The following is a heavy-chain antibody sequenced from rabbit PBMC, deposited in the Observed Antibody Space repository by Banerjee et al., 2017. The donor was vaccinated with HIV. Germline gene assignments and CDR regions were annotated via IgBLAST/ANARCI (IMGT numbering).Heavy chain of an antibody. J-gene: IGHJ4*01. CDR2: IYAGSSGST. V-gene: IGHV1S40*01. D-gene: IGHD8-1*01. Sequence: QSLEESGGDLVKPGASLTLTCTASGFSFSSSYYMCWVRQAPGKGLEWIACIYAGSSGSTYYASWAKGRFTISKTSSTTVTLQMTSLTAADTATYFCARDVGASSDFVYFFDLWGQGTLVTVS. CDR1: GFSFSSSYY. CDR3: ARDVGASSDFVYFFDL.